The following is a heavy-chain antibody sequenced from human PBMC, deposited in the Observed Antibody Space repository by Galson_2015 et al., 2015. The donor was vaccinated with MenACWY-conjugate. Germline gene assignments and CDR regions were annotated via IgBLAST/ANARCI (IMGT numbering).Heavy chain of an antibody. D-gene: IGHD3-22*01. CDR1: GGTFSSYA. V-gene: IGHV1-69*13. CDR3: AAYYYDSSGYYTTRIPDHDAFDI. J-gene: IGHJ3*02. Sequence: SVKVSCKASGGTFSSYAISLVRQAPGQGLEWMGGIIPIFGTANYAQKFQGRVTITADESTSTAYMELSSLRSEDTAVYYCAAYYYDSSGYYTTRIPDHDAFDIWGQGTMVTVSS. CDR2: IIPIFGTA.